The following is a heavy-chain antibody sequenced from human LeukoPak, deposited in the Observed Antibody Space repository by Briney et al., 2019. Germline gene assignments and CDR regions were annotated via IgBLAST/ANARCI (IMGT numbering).Heavy chain of an antibody. CDR1: GYTFTSYA. V-gene: IGHV1-3*01. J-gene: IGHJ4*02. CDR2: INAGNGNT. D-gene: IGHD4-23*01. Sequence: ASVKVSCKASGYTFTSYAMHWVRQAPGQRREWMGWINAGNGNTKYSQKFQGRVTITRDTSASTAYMELSSLRSEDTAVYYCARDHDYGGIKMFDYWGQGTLVTVSS. CDR3: ARDHDYGGIKMFDY.